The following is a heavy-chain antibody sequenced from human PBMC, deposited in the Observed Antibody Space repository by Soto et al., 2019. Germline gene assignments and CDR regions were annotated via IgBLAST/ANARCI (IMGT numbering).Heavy chain of an antibody. D-gene: IGHD2-21*01. V-gene: IGHV3-13*01. Sequence: GGSLRLSCAASGFTFSSYDMHWVRQATGKGLEWVSAIGTAGDTYYPGSVKGRFTISRENAKNSLYLQMNSLRAEDTAVYYCARDTDKYSPDAYYYGMDVWGQGTTVTVSS. CDR1: GFTFSSYD. CDR3: ARDTDKYSPDAYYYGMDV. J-gene: IGHJ6*02. CDR2: IGTAGDT.